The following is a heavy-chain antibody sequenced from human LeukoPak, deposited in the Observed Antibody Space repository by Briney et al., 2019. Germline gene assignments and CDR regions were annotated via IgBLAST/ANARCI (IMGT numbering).Heavy chain of an antibody. Sequence: ASVKVSCKASGYTFTSYYMHWVRQAPGQGLEWMGIINPSGGSTSYAQKFQGRVTMTRDMSTNTVYMELSSLRSEDTAVYYCARELTVANDAFDIWGQGTMVTVSS. V-gene: IGHV1-46*01. J-gene: IGHJ3*02. CDR2: INPSGGST. CDR3: ARELTVANDAFDI. D-gene: IGHD3-9*01. CDR1: GYTFTSYY.